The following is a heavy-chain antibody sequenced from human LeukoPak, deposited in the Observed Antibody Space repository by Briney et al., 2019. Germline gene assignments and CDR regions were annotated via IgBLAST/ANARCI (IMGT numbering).Heavy chain of an antibody. V-gene: IGHV3-9*03. CDR1: GFTFDDYA. J-gene: IGHJ4*02. CDR3: AKTDCSSTSCYSYFDY. D-gene: IGHD2-2*02. Sequence: GGSLRLSCAASGFTFDDYAMHWVRQAPGKGLEWVSGISWNSGSIGYADSVKGRFTISRDNAKNSLYLQMNSLRAEDMALYYCAKTDCSSTSCYSYFDYWGQGTLVTVPS. CDR2: ISWNSGSI.